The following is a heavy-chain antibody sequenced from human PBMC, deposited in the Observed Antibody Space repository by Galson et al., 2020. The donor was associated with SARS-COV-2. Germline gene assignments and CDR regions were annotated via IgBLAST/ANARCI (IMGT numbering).Heavy chain of an antibody. CDR2: ITRDGSLM. D-gene: IGHD6-19*01. Sequence: GESLKISCAASGFTFSDYQMSWIRQAPGKGLEWITNITRDGSLMYYADSVKGRFTISRDNAKSSLYLQMNSLRAEDTAVYYCARAPRVSSGWPIFDYWGQGTLVPVSS. CDR3: ARAPRVSSGWPIFDY. J-gene: IGHJ4*02. V-gene: IGHV3-11*01. CDR1: GFTFSDYQ.